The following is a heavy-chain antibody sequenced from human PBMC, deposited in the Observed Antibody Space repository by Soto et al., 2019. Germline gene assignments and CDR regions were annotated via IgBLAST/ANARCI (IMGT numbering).Heavy chain of an antibody. V-gene: IGHV3-30*18. CDR1: GFTFSSYG. J-gene: IGHJ6*02. Sequence: PGGSLRLSCAASGFTFSSYGMHWVRQAPGKGLEWVAVISYDGSNKYYADSVKGRFTISRDNSKNTLYLQMNSLRAEDTAVYYCAKDRGGAGYYYYGMDVWGQRTTVTVSS. CDR2: ISYDGSNK. CDR3: AKDRGGAGYYYYGMDV. D-gene: IGHD3-10*01.